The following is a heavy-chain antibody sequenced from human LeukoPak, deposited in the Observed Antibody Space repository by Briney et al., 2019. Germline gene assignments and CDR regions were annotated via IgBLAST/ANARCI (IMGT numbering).Heavy chain of an antibody. Sequence: ASVKVSCKASGYTFTSYYMHWVRQAPGQGLEWMGIINPSGGSTSYAQKFQGRVTMTRDTSTSTVYMELSSLRSEDTAVYYCARDYPLEYARNAFDIWGQGTMVTVSS. CDR2: INPSGGST. V-gene: IGHV1-46*01. D-gene: IGHD1-1*01. CDR1: GYTFTSYY. J-gene: IGHJ3*02. CDR3: ARDYPLEYARNAFDI.